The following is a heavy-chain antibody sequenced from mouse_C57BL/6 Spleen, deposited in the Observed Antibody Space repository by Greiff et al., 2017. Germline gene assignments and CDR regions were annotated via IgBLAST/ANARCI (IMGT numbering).Heavy chain of an antibody. CDR1: GYTFTSYW. CDR2: INPSSGYT. CDR3: ARPAGAMDY. V-gene: IGHV1-7*01. Sequence: VQLVESGAELAKPGASVKLSCKASGYTFTSYWMNWVKQRPGQGLEWIGYINPSSGYTKYNQKFKDKATLTAAKSSSTAYMQLSSLTYEDSAVYYCARPAGAMDYWGPGTSVTVSS. J-gene: IGHJ4*01.